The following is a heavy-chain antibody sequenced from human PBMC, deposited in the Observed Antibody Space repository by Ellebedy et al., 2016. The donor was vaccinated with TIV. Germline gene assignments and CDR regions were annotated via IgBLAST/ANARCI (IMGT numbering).Heavy chain of an antibody. J-gene: IGHJ6*02. D-gene: IGHD3-10*01. CDR1: GYSFTNYW. CDR2: IYPGDSDT. Sequence: GESLKISCKGSGYSFTNYWIGWVRQMPGKGLEWMGIIYPGDSDTSYSPSFEGQVTISVDKSISTAYLQWNSLKASDTATYYCARRMVRGGIRYAMDVWGQGTTVTVSS. V-gene: IGHV5-51*01. CDR3: ARRMVRGGIRYAMDV.